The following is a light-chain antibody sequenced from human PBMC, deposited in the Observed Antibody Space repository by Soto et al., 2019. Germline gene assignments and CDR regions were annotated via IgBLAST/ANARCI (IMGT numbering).Light chain of an antibody. V-gene: IGKV1-9*01. Sequence: DIQLTQSPSFLSASVGDRVTITCRASQAVGGILAWYQQKPGRAPKLRISAASSLQSGVPSRFIGSGSGTEFTLTISCLQPDDFATYYCQQINDYPLTFGGGTKVEIK. CDR2: AAS. CDR3: QQINDYPLT. CDR1: QAVGGI. J-gene: IGKJ4*01.